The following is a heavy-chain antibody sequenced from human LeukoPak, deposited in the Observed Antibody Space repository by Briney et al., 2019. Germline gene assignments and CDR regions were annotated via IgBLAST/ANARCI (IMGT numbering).Heavy chain of an antibody. V-gene: IGHV4-34*01. J-gene: IGHJ4*02. CDR1: GGSFSGYY. CDR3: ARGGIAIFGVALDY. D-gene: IGHD3-3*01. Sequence: SETLSLTCAVYGGSFSGYYWSWIRQPPGKGLEWIGEINHSGSTNYNPSLKSRVTISVDTSKNQFSLKLSSVTAADTAVYYCARGGIAIFGVALDYWGQGTLVTVSS. CDR2: INHSGST.